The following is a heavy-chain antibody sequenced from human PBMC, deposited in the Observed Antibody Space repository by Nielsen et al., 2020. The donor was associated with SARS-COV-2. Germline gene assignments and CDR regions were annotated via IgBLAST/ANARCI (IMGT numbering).Heavy chain of an antibody. CDR3: ARGPDIVVVPAAAAFDI. Sequence: SETLSLTCTVSGGSISSYYWSWIRQPPGKGLEWIGYIYYSGSTNYNPSLKSRVTISVDTSKNQFSLKLSSVTAADTAVYYCARGPDIVVVPAAAAFDIWGQGTMVTVSS. J-gene: IGHJ3*02. V-gene: IGHV4-59*08. CDR1: GGSISSYY. CDR2: IYYSGST. D-gene: IGHD2-2*01.